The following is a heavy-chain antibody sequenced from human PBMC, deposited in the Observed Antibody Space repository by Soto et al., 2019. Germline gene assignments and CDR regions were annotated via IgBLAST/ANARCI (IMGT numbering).Heavy chain of an antibody. CDR3: ARDSAAAGTYNWFDP. Sequence: GASVKVSCKAAGGTFSSYAISWVRQAPGQGLEWMGGTIPIFGTANYAQKFQGRVTITADESTSTAYMELSSLRSEDTAVYYCARDSAAAGTYNWFDPWGQGTLVTVSS. J-gene: IGHJ5*02. V-gene: IGHV1-69*13. CDR1: GGTFSSYA. CDR2: TIPIFGTA. D-gene: IGHD6-13*01.